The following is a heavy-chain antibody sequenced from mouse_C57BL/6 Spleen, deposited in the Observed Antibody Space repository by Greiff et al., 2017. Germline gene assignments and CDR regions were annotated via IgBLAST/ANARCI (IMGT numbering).Heavy chain of an antibody. D-gene: IGHD1-1*01. CDR1: GFTFSSYA. CDR2: ISDGGSYT. V-gene: IGHV5-4*01. CDR3: ARDRTTVYAMDY. Sequence: EVQVVESGGGLVKPGGSLKLSCAASGFTFSSYAMSWVRQTPEKRLEWVATISDGGSYTYYPDNVKGRFTISRDNAKNNLYLQMSHLKSEDTAMYYCARDRTTVYAMDYWGQGTSVTVSS. J-gene: IGHJ4*01.